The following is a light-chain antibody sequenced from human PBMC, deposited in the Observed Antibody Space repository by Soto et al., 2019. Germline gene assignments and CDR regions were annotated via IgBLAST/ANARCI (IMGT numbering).Light chain of an antibody. Sequence: QSVLTQPASVSGSPGQSITISCTGTSSDVGSHNFVSWYQQRPGKAPKLMIFEVNKRPSGVPDRFSGSKSGNTASLTVSGLQAEDEADYYCSSYVRSTSFAFGGGTKLTVL. V-gene: IGLV2-23*02. CDR3: SSYVRSTSFA. J-gene: IGLJ2*01. CDR2: EVN. CDR1: SSDVGSHNF.